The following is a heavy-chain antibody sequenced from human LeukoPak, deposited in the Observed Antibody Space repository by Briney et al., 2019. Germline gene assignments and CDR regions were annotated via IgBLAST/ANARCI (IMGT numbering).Heavy chain of an antibody. CDR2: ISYDGSNK. CDR1: GFTFSSYG. J-gene: IGHJ6*02. CDR3: AKRGLLWFGELSYGMDV. V-gene: IGHV3-30*18. Sequence: TGGPLRLSCAASGFTFSSYGMHWVRQAPGKGLEWVAVISYDGSNKYYADSVKGRFTISRDNSKNTLYLQMNSLRAEDTAVYYCAKRGLLWFGELSYGMDVWGQGTTVTVSS. D-gene: IGHD3-10*01.